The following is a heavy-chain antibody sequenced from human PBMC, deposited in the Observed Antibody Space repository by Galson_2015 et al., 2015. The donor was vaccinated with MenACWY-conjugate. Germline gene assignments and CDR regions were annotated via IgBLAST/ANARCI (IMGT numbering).Heavy chain of an antibody. CDR2: SSATGGSR. Sequence: SLRLSCAGSGFTFRNYAMSWVRQAPGKGLEWVSGSSATGGSRFYADSVRGRFTISRDNSRSTLFLQMNSLRAEDTAIYYCAKVGGEIAVAAMSNGVCWGPGDVWGKGATVAVSS. J-gene: IGHJ6*04. CDR1: GFTFRNYA. CDR3: AKVGGEIAVAAMSNGVCWGPGDV. D-gene: IGHD6-19*01. V-gene: IGHV3-23*01.